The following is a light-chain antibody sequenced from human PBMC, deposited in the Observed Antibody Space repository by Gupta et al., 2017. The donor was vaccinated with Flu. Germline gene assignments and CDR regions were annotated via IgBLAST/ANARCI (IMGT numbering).Light chain of an antibody. Sequence: DIQTTQSPSSLSASVGDRVTITCRASPSISSYLNWYQQKPGKAPKLLIYAASSLQSGVPSRFSGSGSGTDFTLTISSLQPEEFATYYCQQSYSTPRTFGQGTKVEIK. J-gene: IGKJ1*01. CDR1: PSISSY. CDR2: AAS. CDR3: QQSYSTPRT. V-gene: IGKV1-39*01.